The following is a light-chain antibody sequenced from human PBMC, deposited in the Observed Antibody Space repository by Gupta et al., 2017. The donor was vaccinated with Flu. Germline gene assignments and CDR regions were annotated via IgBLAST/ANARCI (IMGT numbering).Light chain of an antibody. CDR2: GAS. Sequence: DIVMTQSPYSLAVSLGERATINCKSSQSVLDSSNNRNCLGWFQQRPGQAPKLLIYGASARAPGVPDRFTGSGSETDFTLTISSLQTEDVAVYYCQQYISSPLTFDPGSKVEIK. CDR3: QQYISSPLT. J-gene: IGKJ3*01. V-gene: IGKV4-1*01. CDR1: QSVLDSSNNRNC.